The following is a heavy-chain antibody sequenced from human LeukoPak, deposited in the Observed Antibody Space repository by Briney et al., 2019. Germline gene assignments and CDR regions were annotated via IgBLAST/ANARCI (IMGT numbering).Heavy chain of an antibody. V-gene: IGHV3-48*03. CDR2: IGFSDDTT. D-gene: IGHD2-15*01. Sequence: PGGSLRLSCVASGFTFSSYEMKWVRHAPGGGVEWVSYIGFSDDTTFYADSVKGRFTISRDNAKNSLYLQMNTLSPEDTAIYYCAREEYCSGATCYGRAFEIGGQGTMVTV. CDR1: GFTFSSYE. J-gene: IGHJ3*02. CDR3: AREEYCSGATCYGRAFEI.